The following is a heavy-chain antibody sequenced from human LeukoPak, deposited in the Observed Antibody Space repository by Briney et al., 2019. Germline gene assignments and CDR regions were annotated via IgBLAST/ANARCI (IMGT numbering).Heavy chain of an antibody. CDR3: ARETREAGSGDHQTDSFDV. CDR2: INSDASRP. J-gene: IGHJ3*01. Sequence: GGSLRLSCAASRFTFSDYWMHWVRQAPGKELVWVSRINSDASRPSYADSVKGRFTISRDNAKNILYLQMNSLRVEDTALYYCARETREAGSGDHQTDSFDVWGQGTMVSVSS. CDR1: RFTFSDYW. V-gene: IGHV3-74*01. D-gene: IGHD2-15*01.